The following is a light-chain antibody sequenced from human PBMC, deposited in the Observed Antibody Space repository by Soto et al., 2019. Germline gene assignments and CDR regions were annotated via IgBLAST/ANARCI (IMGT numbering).Light chain of an antibody. J-gene: IGLJ2*01. CDR3: CSYADSNILV. V-gene: IGLV2-11*01. CDR2: DVA. Sequence: HSALTQPRSVSGSPGQSVTISCTGTSGDVGGYNYVSWYQHHPGKAPRLLIYDVAKRPSGVPDRFSASKSGNTASLTISGLQAEDEAYFYCCSYADSNILVFGGGTKVTVL. CDR1: SGDVGGYNY.